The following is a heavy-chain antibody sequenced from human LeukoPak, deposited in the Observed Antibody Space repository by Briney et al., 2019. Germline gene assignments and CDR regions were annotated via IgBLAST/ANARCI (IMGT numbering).Heavy chain of an antibody. Sequence: GGSLRLSCAASGFTFSSYGMHWVRQAPGKGLEWVAVIWYDGSNKYYADSVKGRFTISRDNSKTTLYLQMNSLRAEDTAVYYCAKQFAPGSLASFDYWGQGTLVTVSS. D-gene: IGHD3-3*02. CDR3: AKQFAPGSLASFDY. CDR1: GFTFSSYG. J-gene: IGHJ4*02. CDR2: IWYDGSNK. V-gene: IGHV3-33*06.